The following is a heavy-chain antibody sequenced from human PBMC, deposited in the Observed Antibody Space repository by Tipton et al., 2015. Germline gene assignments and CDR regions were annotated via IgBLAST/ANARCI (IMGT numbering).Heavy chain of an antibody. J-gene: IGHJ6*02. V-gene: IGHV4-34*11. CDR2: IYYSGST. CDR1: GGSFSGYY. CDR3: ARDLEHGMDV. Sequence: TLSLTCAVYGGSFSGYYWTWIRQHPGKGLEWIGYIYYSGSTYYNPSLKSRITISLNTSKNQFSLKMSSVTAADTAVYFCARDLEHGMDVWGQGTPVPVS.